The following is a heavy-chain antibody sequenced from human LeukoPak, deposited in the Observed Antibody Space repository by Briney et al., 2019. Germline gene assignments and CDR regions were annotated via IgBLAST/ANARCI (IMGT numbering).Heavy chain of an antibody. CDR3: ARGRFLEWLSPSSGIDY. Sequence: GGSLRLSCAASGFTFSSYTMNWVRQAPGKGLEWVSHISSSSSTIFYADSVKGRFTISRDNAKNSLYLQMSSLRAEDTAVYYCARGRFLEWLSPSSGIDYWGQGTLVTVSS. D-gene: IGHD3-3*01. CDR2: ISSSSSTI. V-gene: IGHV3-48*01. J-gene: IGHJ4*02. CDR1: GFTFSSYT.